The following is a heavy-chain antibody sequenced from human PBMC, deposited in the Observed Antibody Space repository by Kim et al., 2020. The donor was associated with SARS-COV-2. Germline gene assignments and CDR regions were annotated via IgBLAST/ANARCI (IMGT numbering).Heavy chain of an antibody. CDR3: ARNYGSGSDYTP. J-gene: IGHJ5*02. V-gene: IGHV1-18*01. D-gene: IGHD3-10*01. CDR2: IHGYNGKT. CDR1: GYTISSYG. Sequence: ASVKVSCKASGYTISSYGIGWVRQAPGQGLEWVGWIHGYNGKTDYGQKFQGRVTMTTDTSTNTAYMEFRSLRSDDTAGYFCARNYGSGSDYTPWGQGTLVSVSS.